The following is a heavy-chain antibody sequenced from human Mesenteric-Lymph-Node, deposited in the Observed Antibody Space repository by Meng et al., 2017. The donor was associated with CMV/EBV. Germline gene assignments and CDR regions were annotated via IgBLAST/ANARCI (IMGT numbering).Heavy chain of an antibody. J-gene: IGHJ5*02. CDR2: VSHNGIT. D-gene: IGHD1-26*01. V-gene: IGHV4-34*01. Sequence: TFAVYGASFPFSGYYWSWVRQSPGKGLEWIGEVSHNGITNYNPSFKSRVTMSIDTFKNQFSLNLNFVTAADTAVYYCARGSWELRFDPWSQGTLVTVSS. CDR3: ARGSWELRFDP. CDR1: GASFPFSGYY.